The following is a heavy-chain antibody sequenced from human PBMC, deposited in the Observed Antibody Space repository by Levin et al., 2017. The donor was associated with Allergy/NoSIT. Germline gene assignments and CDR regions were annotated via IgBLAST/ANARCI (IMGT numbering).Heavy chain of an antibody. J-gene: IGHJ4*02. CDR3: AHTGFYGDYVRWGY. CDR2: IYWNDDK. V-gene: IGHV2-5*01. CDR1: GFSLSTSGVG. Sequence: TLSLTCTFSGFSLSTSGVGVGWIRQPPGKALEWLALIYWNDDKRYSPSLRSRLTITKDTSKNQVVLTVTNMDPVDTATYYCAHTGFYGDYVRWGYWGQGTLVTVSS. D-gene: IGHD4-17*01.